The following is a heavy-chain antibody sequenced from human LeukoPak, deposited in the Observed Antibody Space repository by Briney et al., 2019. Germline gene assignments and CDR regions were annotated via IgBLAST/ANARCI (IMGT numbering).Heavy chain of an antibody. Sequence: GGSLRLSCGASGLTVRTYAMTWVRQAPGKGLEWVSSVSGTTDTTHYEDSVKGRFTISRDDSKNTVYLQMNSLRVEDTAIYFCARNRPREGYNYDTFDIWGQGTRVTVSS. D-gene: IGHD5-24*01. CDR1: GLTVRTYA. CDR2: VSGTTDTT. V-gene: IGHV3-23*01. J-gene: IGHJ3*02. CDR3: ARNRPREGYNYDTFDI.